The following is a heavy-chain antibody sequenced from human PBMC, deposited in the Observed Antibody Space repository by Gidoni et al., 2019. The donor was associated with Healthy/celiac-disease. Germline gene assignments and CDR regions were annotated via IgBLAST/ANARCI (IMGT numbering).Heavy chain of an antibody. CDR1: GFTFSSYA. CDR2: ISYDGSNK. V-gene: IGHV3-30*01. J-gene: IGHJ4*02. D-gene: IGHD3-3*01. Sequence: QVQLVESGGGVVQPGRSLRLSCAASGFTFSSYAMHWVRQAPGKGLEWVAVISYDGSNKYYADSVKGRFTISRDNSKNTLYLQMNSLRAEDTAVYYCARGLRFLEWLLSGPSDYWGQGTLVTVSS. CDR3: ARGLRFLEWLLSGPSDY.